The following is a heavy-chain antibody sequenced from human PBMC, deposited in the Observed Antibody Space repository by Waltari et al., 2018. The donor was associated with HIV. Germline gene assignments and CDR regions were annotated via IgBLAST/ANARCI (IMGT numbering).Heavy chain of an antibody. V-gene: IGHV3-30*04. D-gene: IGHD6-19*01. CDR2: ISYDGSNK. CDR1: GFTFSSYA. Sequence: QVQLVESGGGVVQPGRSLRLSCAASGFTFSSYAMHWVRQAPGKGLEWVAVISYDGSNKYYADSVKGRFTISRDNSKNTLYLQMNSLRAEDTAVYYCDAVAGPFDYWGQGTLVTVSS. J-gene: IGHJ4*02. CDR3: DAVAGPFDY.